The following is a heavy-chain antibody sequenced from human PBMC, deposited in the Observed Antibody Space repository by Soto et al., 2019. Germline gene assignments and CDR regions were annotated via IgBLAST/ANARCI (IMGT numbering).Heavy chain of an antibody. CDR2: IKQDGSEK. J-gene: IGHJ4*02. D-gene: IGHD6-13*01. CDR1: GFTFSSYW. Sequence: EVQLVESGGGLVQPGGSLRLSCAASGFTFSSYWMSWVRQAPGKGLEWVANIKQDGSEKYYVDSVKGRFTISRDNAKNSLYLPRNRLRAEDTAVYYRARDSSSWYGWVLPDYWGQGTLVTVSS. CDR3: ARDSSSWYGWVLPDY. V-gene: IGHV3-7*01.